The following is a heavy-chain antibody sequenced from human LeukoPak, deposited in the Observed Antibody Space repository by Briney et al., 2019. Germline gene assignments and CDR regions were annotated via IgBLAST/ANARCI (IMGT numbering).Heavy chain of an antibody. D-gene: IGHD3-22*01. J-gene: IGHJ5*02. CDR2: IYHSGST. CDR3: ARGEYYYDSSGYSSNWFDP. V-gene: IGHV4-59*12. CDR1: GGSISSYY. Sequence: SETLSLTCTVSGGSISSYYWSWIRQPPGKGLEWIGYIYHSGSTYYNPSLKSRVTISVDRSKNQFSLKLSSVTAADTAVYYCARGEYYYDSSGYSSNWFDPWGQGTLVTVSS.